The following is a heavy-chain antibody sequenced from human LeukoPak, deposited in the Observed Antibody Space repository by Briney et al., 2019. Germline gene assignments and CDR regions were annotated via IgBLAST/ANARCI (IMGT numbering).Heavy chain of an antibody. CDR2: ISNGKT. CDR1: GFPFSSHA. J-gene: IGHJ2*01. V-gene: IGHV3-21*01. Sequence: GGSLRLSCAASGFPFSSHAMSWVRQPPGKGLEWVAAISNGKTYYADSVRGRFTISRDNAQNSVFLQMNSLRADDTAVYYCARPTYSSSRYFDVWGRGTLVTVSS. D-gene: IGHD6-6*01. CDR3: ARPTYSSSRYFDV.